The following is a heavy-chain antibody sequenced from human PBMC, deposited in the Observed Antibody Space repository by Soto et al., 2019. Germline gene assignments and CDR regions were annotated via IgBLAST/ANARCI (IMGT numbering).Heavy chain of an antibody. Sequence: ASVKVSCKASGYTFTSYSIRWVRQAPGQGLEWMGWISAYNGNTNYAQKLQGRVTMTTDTSTSTAYMELRSLRSDDTAVYYCARDLTSTRDFDYWGQGTLVTVSS. D-gene: IGHD2-2*01. CDR3: ARDLTSTRDFDY. V-gene: IGHV1-18*01. J-gene: IGHJ4*02. CDR1: GYTFTSYS. CDR2: ISAYNGNT.